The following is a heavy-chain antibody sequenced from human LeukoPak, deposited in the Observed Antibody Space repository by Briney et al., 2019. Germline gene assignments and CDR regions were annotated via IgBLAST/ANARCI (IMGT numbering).Heavy chain of an antibody. D-gene: IGHD3/OR15-3a*01. V-gene: IGHV3-23*01. J-gene: IGHJ3*01. CDR3: AKEDSALAFDF. CDR1: GFTFSSYA. CDR2: ISGSGGST. Sequence: GGSLRLSCAASGFTFSSYAMSWVRQAPGKGLEWVSTISGSGGSTYYADSVKGRFTISRDDSKTTLYLQMNSLRADDTAVYYCAKEDSALAFDFWGQGTMVTVSS.